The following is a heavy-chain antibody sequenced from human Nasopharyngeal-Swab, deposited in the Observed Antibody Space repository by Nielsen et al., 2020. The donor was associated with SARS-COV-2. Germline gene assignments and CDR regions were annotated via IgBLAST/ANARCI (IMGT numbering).Heavy chain of an antibody. CDR3: TREQPSGDYDYYGMGV. CDR1: GFSLYTRGMC. V-gene: IGHV2-70*11. J-gene: IGHJ6*02. CDR2: TDWDGDR. D-gene: IGHD1-1*01. Sequence: SGPTLVQPTETLTLTCTFSGFSLYTRGMCVSWIRQPPGKAPEWLARTDWDGDRYYNPSLKTRLTISRDIAKSQVVLTMTNMAPMDTATYYCTREQPSGDYDYYGMGVWGRGTTVTVSS.